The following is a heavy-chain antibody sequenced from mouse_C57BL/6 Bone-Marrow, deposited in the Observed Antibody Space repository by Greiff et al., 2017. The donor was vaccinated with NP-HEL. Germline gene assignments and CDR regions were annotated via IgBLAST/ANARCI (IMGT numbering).Heavy chain of an antibody. J-gene: IGHJ2*01. CDR1: GFNITDYY. V-gene: IGHV14-2*01. D-gene: IGHD1-1*01. CDR3: AIVITTVVATPDY. CDR2: IDPEDGET. Sequence: VQLQQSGAELVKPGASVKLSCTASGFNITDYYMHWVKQRTEQGLEWIGRIDPEDGETKYAPNFQGKATITADTSSNTAYLQLSSLTSEDTAVYYCAIVITTVVATPDYWGQGTTLTVSS.